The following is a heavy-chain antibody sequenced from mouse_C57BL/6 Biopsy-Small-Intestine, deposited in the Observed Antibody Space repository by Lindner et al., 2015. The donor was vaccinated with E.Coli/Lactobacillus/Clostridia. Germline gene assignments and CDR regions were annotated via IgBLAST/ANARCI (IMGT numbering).Heavy chain of an antibody. CDR3: TRKNYYGSSPYYAMDY. Sequence: VQLQESGGGLVQPGGSMKLSCAASGFTFSDAWMDWVRQSPEKGLEWVAEIRNKANNHATYYAESVKGRFTNSRDDSKSSVYLQMNSLRAEDTGIYYCTRKNYYGSSPYYAMDYWGQGTSVTVSS. CDR1: GFTFSDAW. V-gene: IGHV6-6*01. CDR2: IRNKANNHAT. J-gene: IGHJ4*01. D-gene: IGHD1-1*01.